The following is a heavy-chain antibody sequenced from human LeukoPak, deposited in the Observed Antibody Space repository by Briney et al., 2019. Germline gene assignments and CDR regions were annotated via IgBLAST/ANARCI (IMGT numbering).Heavy chain of an antibody. J-gene: IGHJ4*02. Sequence: PGGSLRLSCAASGFTFSNFAMNWVRQAPGKGLEWVSAISGGGSVTFYAASVKGRFTISRDNSKNTVFLQMNSLRAEDTAVYYCAKGTPPMSTYYDFWSGYYYLDYWGQGTLVTVSS. CDR1: GFTFSNFA. V-gene: IGHV3-23*01. CDR2: ISGGGSVT. D-gene: IGHD3-3*01. CDR3: AKGTPPMSTYYDFWSGYYYLDY.